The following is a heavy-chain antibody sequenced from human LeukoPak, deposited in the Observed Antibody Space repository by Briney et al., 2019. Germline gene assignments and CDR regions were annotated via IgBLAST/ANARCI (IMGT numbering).Heavy chain of an antibody. CDR2: ISGSGGST. Sequence: GGSLRLSCAASGFTFSSYAMSWVRQAPGKGLEWVSAISGSGGSTYYADSVKGRFTISRDNSKNTLYLQMNSLRAEDTAVYYCALIVVVVAATSLNYWGQGTLVTVSS. CDR1: GFTFSSYA. V-gene: IGHV3-23*01. D-gene: IGHD2-15*01. CDR3: ALIVVVVAATSLNY. J-gene: IGHJ4*02.